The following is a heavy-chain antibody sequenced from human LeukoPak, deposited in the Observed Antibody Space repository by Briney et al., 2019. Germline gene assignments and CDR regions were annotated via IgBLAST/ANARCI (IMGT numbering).Heavy chain of an antibody. V-gene: IGHV3-23*01. CDR1: GFTLSSYA. Sequence: GGSLRLSCAASGFTLSSYAMSWVRQAPGKGLEWVSAISGSGGSTYYADSVKGRFTISRDNSKNTLYLQMNSLRAEDTAVYYCAKGLRITMPPRTSDAFDIWGQGTMVTVSS. D-gene: IGHD3-10*01. J-gene: IGHJ3*02. CDR2: ISGSGGST. CDR3: AKGLRITMPPRTSDAFDI.